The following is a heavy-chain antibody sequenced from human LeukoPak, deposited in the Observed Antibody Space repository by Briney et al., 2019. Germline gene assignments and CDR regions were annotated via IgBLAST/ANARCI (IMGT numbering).Heavy chain of an antibody. D-gene: IGHD1-1*01. J-gene: IGHJ4*02. Sequence: GGSLRLSCAASGFTFSSYAMSWVRLAPGKGLEWVSAISGSGGSTYYADSVKGRFTISRDNFKNTLYLQMNSLRAEDTAVYYCAKDLMERDLFALDYWGQGTLVTVSS. V-gene: IGHV3-23*01. CDR3: AKDLMERDLFALDY. CDR1: GFTFSSYA. CDR2: ISGSGGST.